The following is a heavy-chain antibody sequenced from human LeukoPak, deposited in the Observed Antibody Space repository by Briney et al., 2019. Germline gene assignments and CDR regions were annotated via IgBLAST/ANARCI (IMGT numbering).Heavy chain of an antibody. V-gene: IGHV3-33*01. CDR1: GFTFSSYG. D-gene: IGHD6-19*01. J-gene: IGHJ4*02. CDR3: ARDWSSGWYSPTTGFDY. Sequence: QPGRSLRLSCAASGFTFSSYGMRWVRQAPGKGLEWVSVIWYDGSNKYYADSVKGRFTISRDNSKNTLYLQMNSLRAEDTAVYYCARDWSSGWYSPTTGFDYWGQGTLVTVSS. CDR2: IWYDGSNK.